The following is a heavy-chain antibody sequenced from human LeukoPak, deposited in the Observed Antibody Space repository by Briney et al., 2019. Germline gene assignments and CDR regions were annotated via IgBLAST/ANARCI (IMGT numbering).Heavy chain of an antibody. D-gene: IGHD1-1*01. CDR1: GFTVSRNY. Sequence: GGSLRLSCAASGFTVSRNYMSWVRQAPGKGLEWVSLTYSDGSTSYTESVKGRFTISRDNSKNTLSLQLNSLRAEDTAVYYCARDGGSSTKEPTGGYYYYGMDVWGQGTTVTV. V-gene: IGHV3-53*05. CDR3: ARDGGSSTKEPTGGYYYYGMDV. CDR2: TYSDGST. J-gene: IGHJ6*02.